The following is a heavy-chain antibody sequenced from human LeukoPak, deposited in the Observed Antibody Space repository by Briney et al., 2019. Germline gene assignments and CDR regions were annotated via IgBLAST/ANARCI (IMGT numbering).Heavy chain of an antibody. V-gene: IGHV4-59*01. CDR3: ARAYDYVWGSYRFDY. D-gene: IGHD3-16*02. J-gene: IGHJ4*02. CDR1: GDSISSYY. CDR2: IYYSGST. Sequence: PSETLSLTCTVSGDSISSYYWSWIRQPPGKGLEWIGYIYYSGSTNYNPSLKSRVTISVDTSKNQFSLKLSSVTAADTAVYYCARAYDYVWGSYRFDYWGQGTLVTVSS.